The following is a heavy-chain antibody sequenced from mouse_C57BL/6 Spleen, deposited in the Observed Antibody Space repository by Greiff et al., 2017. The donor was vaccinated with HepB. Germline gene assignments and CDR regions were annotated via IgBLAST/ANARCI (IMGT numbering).Heavy chain of an antibody. V-gene: IGHV1-53*01. D-gene: IGHD1-1*01. CDR2: INPSNGGT. CDR3: ARGSRNWYFDV. CDR1: GYTFTSYW. J-gene: IGHJ1*03. Sequence: QVQLQQPGTELVKPGASVKLSCKASGYTFTSYWMHWVKQRPGQGLEWIGNINPSNGGTNYNEKFKSKATLTVDKSSNTSYMQLSSLTSEDSAVYYCARGSRNWYFDVWGTGTTVTVSS.